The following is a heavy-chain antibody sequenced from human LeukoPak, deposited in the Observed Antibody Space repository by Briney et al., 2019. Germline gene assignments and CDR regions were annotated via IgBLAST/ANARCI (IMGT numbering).Heavy chain of an antibody. V-gene: IGHV4-4*07. J-gene: IGHJ4*02. CDR2: IHSSRNT. D-gene: IGHD4-23*01. Sequence: PSETLSLTCTVSGGFISNYYWSWIRQPAGKELEWIGRIHSSRNTLHNPSLKSRVSMSVDTSKHQFSLRLTSATAADTAVYYCARGPSHGGTYFESWGQGTLVTVSS. CDR3: ARGPSHGGTYFES. CDR1: GGFISNYY.